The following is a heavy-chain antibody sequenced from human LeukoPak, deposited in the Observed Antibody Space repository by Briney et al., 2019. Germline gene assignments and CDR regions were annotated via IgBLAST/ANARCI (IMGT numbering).Heavy chain of an antibody. CDR2: IRYDGSNK. J-gene: IGHJ4*02. CDR1: GFTFSSYS. D-gene: IGHD1-26*01. Sequence: GGSLRLSCATSGFTFSSYSMNWVRQAPGKGLEWVAFIRYDGSNKYYADSVKGRFTISRDNSKNTLYLQMNSLRAEDTAVYYCENSGSYGYWGQGTLVTVSS. V-gene: IGHV3-30*02. CDR3: ENSGSYGY.